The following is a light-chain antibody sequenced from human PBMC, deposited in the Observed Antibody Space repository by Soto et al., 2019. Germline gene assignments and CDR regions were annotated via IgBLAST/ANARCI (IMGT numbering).Light chain of an antibody. CDR3: AAWDDSLNGWV. CDR2: SNN. J-gene: IGLJ3*02. CDR1: SSNIGSNT. Sequence: QSVLTQPPSASGTPGQRVAISWSGSSSNIGSNTVNWHQQLPGTAPKLLIYSNNERPSGVPDRFSGSKSGTSAPLGISGLQSEDEADYYCAAWDDSLNGWVFGGGTKLTVL. V-gene: IGLV1-44*01.